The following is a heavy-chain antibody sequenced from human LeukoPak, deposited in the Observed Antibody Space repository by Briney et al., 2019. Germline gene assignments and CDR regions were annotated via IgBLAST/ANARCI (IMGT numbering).Heavy chain of an antibody. CDR2: ISAYNGNT. Sequence: ASVKVSCKASGYIFTSYGISWVRQAAGQGLEGMGWISAYNGNTNYAQKLQGRVTMTTDTSTSTAYMELRSLRSDDTAVYYGARDASSDAFDIWGQGTMVTVSS. CDR1: GYIFTSYG. CDR3: ARDASSDAFDI. V-gene: IGHV1-18*01. J-gene: IGHJ3*02.